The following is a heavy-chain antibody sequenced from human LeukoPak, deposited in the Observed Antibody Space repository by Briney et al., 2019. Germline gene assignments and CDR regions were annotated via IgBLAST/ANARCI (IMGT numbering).Heavy chain of an antibody. CDR1: GGSMINKNSY. Sequence: SETLSLTCTVSGGSMINKNSYWGWIRQPPGKGLEWIGHIYYHGATYSSPSLKSRVTLSVDTPQNQFSLKLRSVTVADTAVYYCARETESFPEISGYYAVSRYLDHWGQGILVTVSS. CDR2: IYYHGAT. CDR3: ARETESFPEISGYYAVSRYLDH. D-gene: IGHD3-22*01. V-gene: IGHV4-39*02. J-gene: IGHJ4*02.